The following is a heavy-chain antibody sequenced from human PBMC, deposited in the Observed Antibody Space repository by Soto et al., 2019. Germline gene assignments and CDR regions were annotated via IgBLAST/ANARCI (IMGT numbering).Heavy chain of an antibody. CDR1: GGTFSSYA. J-gene: IGHJ4*02. Sequence: SVKVSCKAFGGTFSSYAINWVRQAPGQGLEWMGGIIPIFGTANYAQKFQGRVTITADESTTTAYMELRSLRSEDTAVYYCARGVAYDRYYYDSSGYYLKLDYWGQGTLVTVSS. D-gene: IGHD3-22*01. CDR3: ARGVAYDRYYYDSSGYYLKLDY. CDR2: IIPIFGTA. V-gene: IGHV1-69*13.